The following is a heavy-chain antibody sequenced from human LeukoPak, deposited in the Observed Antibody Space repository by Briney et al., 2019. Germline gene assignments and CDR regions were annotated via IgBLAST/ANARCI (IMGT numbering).Heavy chain of an antibody. V-gene: IGHV1-18*01. D-gene: IGHD5-18*01. J-gene: IGHJ4*02. Sequence: GASVKVSCKASGYTFTSYGISWVRQAPGQGLEWMGWISAYNGNTNYAQKLQGRVTMTTDTSTSTAYMELRSLRSDDTAVYYCARDIGGYSYGPLDYWGQGTLVTVSS. CDR1: GYTFTSYG. CDR3: ARDIGGYSYGPLDY. CDR2: ISAYNGNT.